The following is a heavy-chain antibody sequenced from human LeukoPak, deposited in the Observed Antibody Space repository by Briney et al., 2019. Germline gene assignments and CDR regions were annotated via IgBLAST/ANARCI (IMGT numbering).Heavy chain of an antibody. J-gene: IGHJ6*03. CDR2: IIPIFGTA. CDR1: GGTFSSYA. CDR3: ARGESSSSLLDV. D-gene: IGHD6-6*01. V-gene: IGHV1-69*05. Sequence: ASVKVSYKASGGTFSSYAISWVRQASGQGLEWMGGIIPIFGTANYAQKFQGRVTITTDESTSTAYMELSSLRSEDTAVYYCARGESSSSLLDVWGKGTTVTVSS.